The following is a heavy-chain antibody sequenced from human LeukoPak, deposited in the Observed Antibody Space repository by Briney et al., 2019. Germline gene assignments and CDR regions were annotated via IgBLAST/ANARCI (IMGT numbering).Heavy chain of an antibody. Sequence: GGSLRLSCAASGFTFDDYGMSWVRQAPGKGLEWVSGINWDGGSTGYADSVKGRFTISRDNAKNSLYLQMNSLRAEDTALYHCARVKSYDILTDPPDYWGQGTLVTVSS. J-gene: IGHJ4*02. CDR1: GFTFDDYG. V-gene: IGHV3-20*01. CDR2: INWDGGST. D-gene: IGHD3-9*01. CDR3: ARVKSYDILTDPPDY.